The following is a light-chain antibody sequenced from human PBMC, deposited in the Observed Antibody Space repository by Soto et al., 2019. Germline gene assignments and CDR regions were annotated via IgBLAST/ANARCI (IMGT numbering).Light chain of an antibody. CDR3: QQSYSTPFT. J-gene: IGKJ4*01. V-gene: IGKV1-39*01. Sequence: DIQLTHPPSSLSASVGARVTIPCRASQGIGSILNWYRQKPGKAPKLRIYAASSLQSGVPSRFSGSGSGTDFTLTISSLQPEDFATYYCQQSYSTPFTFGGGTKVEIK. CDR1: QGIGSI. CDR2: AAS.